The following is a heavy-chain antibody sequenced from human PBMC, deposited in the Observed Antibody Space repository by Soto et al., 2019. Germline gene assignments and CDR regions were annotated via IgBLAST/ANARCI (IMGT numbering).Heavy chain of an antibody. D-gene: IGHD6-19*01. V-gene: IGHV3-74*03. CDR1: GFTFSSYW. J-gene: IGHJ4*02. CDR2: ISSDGSST. Sequence: EVQLVESGGGLVQPGGSLRLSCAATGFTFSSYWMHWVRQVPGKGLVWVSRISSDGSSTTYANSVKGRFTISRDNAKNKQYLQMDGLRAEDTAVYYCARGADSRGYHWGQGTLVTVSS. CDR3: ARGADSRGYH.